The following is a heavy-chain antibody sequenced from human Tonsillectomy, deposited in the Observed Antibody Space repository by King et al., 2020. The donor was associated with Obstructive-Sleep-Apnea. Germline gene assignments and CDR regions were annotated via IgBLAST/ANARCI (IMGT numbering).Heavy chain of an antibody. CDR2: INHSGSS. D-gene: IGHD1-14*01. Sequence: VQLQQWGAGLLKPSETLSLTCAVYGGSFSDYYWSWIRQPPGKGLEWIGEINHSGSSNYSPSLTSRVTLSVDTSKNQFSLKLTSVTAADTAVYYCARSGGPEGYYFDFWVQGALVTVSS. CDR3: ARSGGPEGYYFDF. J-gene: IGHJ4*02. V-gene: IGHV4-34*01. CDR1: GGSFSDYY.